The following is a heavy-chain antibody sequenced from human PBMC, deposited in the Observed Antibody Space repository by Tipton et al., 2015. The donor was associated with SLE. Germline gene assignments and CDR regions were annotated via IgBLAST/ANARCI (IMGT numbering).Heavy chain of an antibody. D-gene: IGHD4-17*01. CDR1: GYHFTTYS. Sequence: QSGPEVKKPGASVKVSCKASGYHFTTYSISWVRQAPGQGLEWMGWVSAYNDNTNYAQKFQDRVTMTTDTSTSTAYMELRSLRSDVTAAYFYAGIYGHYLLDYSGQGTLVTVSS. CDR3: AGIYGHYLLDY. V-gene: IGHV1-18*01. J-gene: IGHJ4*02. CDR2: VSAYNDNT.